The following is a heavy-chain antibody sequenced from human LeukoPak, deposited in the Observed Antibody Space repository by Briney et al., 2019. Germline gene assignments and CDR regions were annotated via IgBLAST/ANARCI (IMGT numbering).Heavy chain of an antibody. CDR2: IKQDGREK. D-gene: IGHD3-16*01. J-gene: IGHJ4*02. CDR3: ANLRLEG. Sequence: GGSLRLSCATSGFAFSTYWMTWVRQAPGKGLEWVANIKQDGREKYYVDSVKGRFTISRDNAKNSLYLQMNSLRAEDTAVYYRANLRLEGWGQGTLVTVSS. CDR1: GFAFSTYW. V-gene: IGHV3-7*01.